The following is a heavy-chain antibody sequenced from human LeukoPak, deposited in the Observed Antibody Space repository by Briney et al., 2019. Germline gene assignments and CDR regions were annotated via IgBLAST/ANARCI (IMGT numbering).Heavy chain of an antibody. CDR3: ARGDSSSWYLDY. CDR1: GFTFSHYW. V-gene: IGHV3-7*04. CDR2: INQDASEK. J-gene: IGHJ4*02. D-gene: IGHD6-13*01. Sequence: GGSLRLSCAAPGFTFSHYWMSWARQAPGKGLDWLANINQDASEKYYVDSVKGRFTISRDNAKNSLYLQMNSLRAEDTAVYYCARGDSSSWYLDYWGQGTLVTVSS.